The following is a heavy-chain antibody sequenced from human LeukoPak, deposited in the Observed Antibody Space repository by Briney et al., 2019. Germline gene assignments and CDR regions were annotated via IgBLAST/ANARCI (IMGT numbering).Heavy chain of an antibody. J-gene: IGHJ4*02. CDR2: IYYSGST. Sequence: SETLSLTCTVSGGSISSYYWSWIRQPPGKGLEWIGYIYYSGSTNYNPSFKSRVTISVDTSKNRFSLKLSSVTAADTAVYYCAAGGVQGFDYWGQGTLVTVSA. D-gene: IGHD3-10*01. CDR1: GGSISSYY. V-gene: IGHV4-59*01. CDR3: AAGGVQGFDY.